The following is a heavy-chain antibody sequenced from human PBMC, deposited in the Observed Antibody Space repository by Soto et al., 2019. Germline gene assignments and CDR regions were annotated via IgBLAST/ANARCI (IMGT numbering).Heavy chain of an antibody. D-gene: IGHD1-26*01. V-gene: IGHV3-11*05. J-gene: IGHJ4*02. CDR3: AGGGGSYLPDY. CDR2: ISRRSSYT. Sequence: QVQLVESGGGLVKPGGSLRLSCAASGFTFSDYYMSWIRQAPGKGLEWVSYISRRSSYTNYADSVNGRFTISRDNAKNSLYLKRNGLGADDTAVYYCAGGGGSYLPDYWGQGTLVTVSS. CDR1: GFTFSDYY.